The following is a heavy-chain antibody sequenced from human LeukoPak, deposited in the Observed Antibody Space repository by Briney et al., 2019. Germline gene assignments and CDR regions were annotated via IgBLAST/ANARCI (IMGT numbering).Heavy chain of an antibody. CDR3: AKDHEYCNTTSCFRGWFDP. CDR2: INPNSGGT. J-gene: IGHJ5*02. CDR1: GYTFTGYY. D-gene: IGHD2-2*01. V-gene: IGHV1-2*02. Sequence: ASVKVSCKASGYTFTGYYIHWVRQAPGQGLEWMGWINPNSGGTNYEQRFQGRVTLTRDTSISTAYMELSRLRSDDTAVYYCAKDHEYCNTTSCFRGWFDPWGQGTLVTVCS.